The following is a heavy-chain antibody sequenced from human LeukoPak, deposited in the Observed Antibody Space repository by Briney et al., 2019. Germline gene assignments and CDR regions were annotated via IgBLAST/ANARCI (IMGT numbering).Heavy chain of an antibody. CDR2: IDGDASRT. Sequence: GGSLRLSCAASGFTFNNYWIHWVRQVPGKDLVWVSRIDGDASRTNYADSVKGRFTISRDNVKNMVYLQMSSLTVEDTAVYYCAKGGGATTDGGMDVWGQGTTVTVSS. J-gene: IGHJ6*02. CDR3: AKGGGATTDGGMDV. D-gene: IGHD1-26*01. V-gene: IGHV3-74*01. CDR1: GFTFNNYW.